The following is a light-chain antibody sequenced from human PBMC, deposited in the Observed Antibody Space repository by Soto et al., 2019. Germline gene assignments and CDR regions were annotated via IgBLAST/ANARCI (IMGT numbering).Light chain of an antibody. V-gene: IGKV1-39*01. Sequence: DIHITHSPSSLSESSGSIVTITCRASQGISTYLNWYQQKPGKAPKLLIYAASSLQSGVPSRFSGSGSETDFTLTISSLQPEDFATYSCQQSYSTTWTFGQGTKVDIK. CDR3: QQSYSTTWT. CDR1: QGISTY. CDR2: AAS. J-gene: IGKJ1*01.